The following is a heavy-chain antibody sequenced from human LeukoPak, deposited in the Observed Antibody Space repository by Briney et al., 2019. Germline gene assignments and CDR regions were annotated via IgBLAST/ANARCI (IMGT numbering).Heavy chain of an antibody. D-gene: IGHD5-18*01. V-gene: IGHV3-64D*09. CDR2: ISSEGGRT. Sequence: GGSLRLSCSASGFTFSSYAMHWVRQAPGKGLEYVSAISSEGGRTYYADSVKGRFTISRDNSKNTLYLQMSSLRAEDTAVYYCVKSGYRYGYDYWGQGTLVIVSS. CDR3: VKSGYRYGYDY. J-gene: IGHJ4*02. CDR1: GFTFSSYA.